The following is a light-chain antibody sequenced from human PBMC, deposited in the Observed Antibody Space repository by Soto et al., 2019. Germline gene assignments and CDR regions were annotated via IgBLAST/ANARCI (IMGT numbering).Light chain of an antibody. V-gene: IGKV1-39*01. CDR3: QQSYNAPRT. J-gene: IGKJ2*01. CDR2: DSS. Sequence: DIQITQSPSSLSASVGDRVTIICRASQSINNYLSWYQQKPGKAPKLLIYDSSTLRNGVPSRFSGSGSGTDFTLTISSLQPEDFATYDCQQSYNAPRTFGQGTKLEIE. CDR1: QSINNY.